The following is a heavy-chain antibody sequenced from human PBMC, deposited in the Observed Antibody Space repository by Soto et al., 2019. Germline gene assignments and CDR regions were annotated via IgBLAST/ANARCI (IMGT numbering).Heavy chain of an antibody. J-gene: IGHJ3*02. CDR1: GGSISSYY. CDR2: IYYSGST. CDR3: ARDFSRGSPIWGGESDRKWGAFEI. Sequence: SETLSLTCTVSGGSISSYYWSWIRQPPGKGLEWIGYIYYSGSTNYNPSLKSRVTISVDTSKNQFSLKLSSVTAADTAVYYCARDFSRGSPIWGGESDRKWGAFEIWGQGTMVTVSS. V-gene: IGHV4-59*01. D-gene: IGHD3-10*01.